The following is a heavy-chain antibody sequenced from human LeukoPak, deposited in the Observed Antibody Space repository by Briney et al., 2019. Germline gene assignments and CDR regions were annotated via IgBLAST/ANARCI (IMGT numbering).Heavy chain of an antibody. J-gene: IGHJ4*02. CDR2: IYYSGST. Sequence: SETLSLTCTVSGGSISSSSYYWGWIRQPPGKGLEWIGSIYYSGSTYYNPSLKSRVTISVDTSKNQFSLKLSSVTAADTAVYYCARGSSGPSDYWGQGTLVTVSS. CDR3: ARGSSGPSDY. V-gene: IGHV4-39*07. CDR1: GGSISSSSYY. D-gene: IGHD6-19*01.